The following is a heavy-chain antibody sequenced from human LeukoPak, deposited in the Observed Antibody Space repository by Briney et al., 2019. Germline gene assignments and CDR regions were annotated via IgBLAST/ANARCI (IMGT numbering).Heavy chain of an antibody. CDR3: ARSLDSSSWYRLGPFDY. CDR2: ISSSSSSTI. J-gene: IGHJ4*02. V-gene: IGHV3-48*01. Sequence: PGGSLRLSCAASGFTFSSYSMNWVRQAPGKGLEWVSYISSSSSSTIYYADSVKGRFTISRDNAKNSLYLQMNSLRAEDTAVYYCARSLDSSSWYRLGPFDYWGQGTLVTVSS. D-gene: IGHD6-13*01. CDR1: GFTFSSYS.